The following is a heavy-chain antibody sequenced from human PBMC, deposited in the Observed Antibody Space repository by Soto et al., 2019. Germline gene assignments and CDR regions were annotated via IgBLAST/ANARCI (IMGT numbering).Heavy chain of an antibody. J-gene: IGHJ6*02. CDR1: GDSVSRNSAA. CDR2: TYYRSKWYN. Sequence: PSQTLSLTCAISGDSVSRNSAAWNWIRKSPSRGLEWLGRTYYRSKWYNDYAVSVKSRITINPDTSKNQFSLQLNSVTPEDTAVYYCARGRGRWSYYYYGMDVWGQGTTVTVSS. CDR3: ARGRGRWSYYYYGMDV. D-gene: IGHD2-8*01. V-gene: IGHV6-1*01.